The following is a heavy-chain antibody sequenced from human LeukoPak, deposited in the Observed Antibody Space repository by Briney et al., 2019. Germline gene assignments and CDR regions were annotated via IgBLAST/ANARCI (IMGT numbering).Heavy chain of an antibody. V-gene: IGHV4-38-2*01. J-gene: IGHJ3*02. Sequence: PSETLSLTCDVSGYPISSGYYSGWIRQPPGKGLEFIGSMYHSGSTYYNPSLKSRVTISVDTSKNQFSLKLSSVTAADTAVYYCARHGGSNHIQRTFDIWGQGTMVTVSS. CDR2: MYHSGST. D-gene: IGHD1-26*01. CDR3: ARHGGSNHIQRTFDI. CDR1: GYPISSGYY.